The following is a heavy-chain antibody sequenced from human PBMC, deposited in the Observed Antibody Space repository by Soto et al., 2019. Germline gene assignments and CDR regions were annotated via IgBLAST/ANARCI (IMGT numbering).Heavy chain of an antibody. V-gene: IGHV6-1*01. J-gene: IGHJ5*02. CDR3: AKGDNLGPKTGYAFDP. Sequence: SQTLSLTCAISGDSVSSNTASWNWIRQSPSRGLEWLGRTYFRSKWYNDYAVSVKSRIIINPDTSNNQFSLQLNSVTPEDTAVYFCAKGDNLGPKTGYAFDPWGQGIMVTVSS. CDR2: TYFRSKWYN. D-gene: IGHD5-12*01. CDR1: GDSVSSNTAS.